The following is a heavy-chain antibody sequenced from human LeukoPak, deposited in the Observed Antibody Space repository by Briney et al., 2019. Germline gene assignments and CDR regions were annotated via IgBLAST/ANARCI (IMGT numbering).Heavy chain of an antibody. CDR1: GGSFSGYY. D-gene: IGHD3-10*01. V-gene: IGHV4-34*01. CDR2: INHSGST. Sequence: SETLSLTCAVYGGSFSGYYWSWIRQPPGKGLEWIGEINHSGSTNYNPSLKSRVTISVDTSKNQFSLKLSSVTAADTAVYYCARLPTRYGSGWDYFDYWGQGTLVTVSS. CDR3: ARLPTRYGSGWDYFDY. J-gene: IGHJ4*02.